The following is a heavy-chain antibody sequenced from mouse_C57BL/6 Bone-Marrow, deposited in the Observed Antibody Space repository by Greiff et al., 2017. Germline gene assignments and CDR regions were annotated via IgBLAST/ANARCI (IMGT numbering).Heavy chain of an antibody. D-gene: IGHD1-1*01. J-gene: IGHJ4*01. V-gene: IGHV5-4*03. CDR1: GFTFSSYA. CDR3: ARVYYYGSSPYYYAMDY. CDR2: ISDGGSYT. Sequence: EVKLMESGGGLVKPGGSLKLSCAASGFTFSSYAMSWVRQTPEKRLEWVATISDGGSYTYYPDNVKGRFTISRDNAKNNLYLQMSHLKSEDTAMYYCARVYYYGSSPYYYAMDYWGQGTSVTVSS.